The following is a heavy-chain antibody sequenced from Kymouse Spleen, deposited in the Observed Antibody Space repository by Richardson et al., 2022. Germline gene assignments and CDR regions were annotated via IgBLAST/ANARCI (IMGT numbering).Heavy chain of an antibody. D-gene: IGHD7-27*02. Sequence: QVQLQQWGAGLLKPSETLSLTCAVYGGSFSGYYWSWIRQPPGKGLEWIGEINHSGSTNYNPSLKSRVTISVDTSKNQFSLKLSSVTAADTAVYYCARGRLGIWNWFDPWGQGTLVTVSS. CDR3: ARGRLGIWNWFDP. J-gene: IGHJ5*02. CDR1: GGSFSGYY. CDR2: INHSGST. V-gene: IGHV4-34*01.